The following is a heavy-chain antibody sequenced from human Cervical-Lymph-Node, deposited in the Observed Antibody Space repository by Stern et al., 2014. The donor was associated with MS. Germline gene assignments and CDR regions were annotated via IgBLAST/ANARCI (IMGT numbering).Heavy chain of an antibody. V-gene: IGHV1-18*01. CDR2: IRAYNGST. CDR3: ARDKPWAVAAKPFDY. Sequence: QVQLVESGAEVKKPGASVKVSCKASGYTFTSYGISWVRQAPGQGLEWMGWIRAYNGSTNYAQKLQGRVTMTTAPSTSTAYMELRSLRSDDTAVYSCARDKPWAVAAKPFDYWGQGTLVTVSS. J-gene: IGHJ4*02. CDR1: GYTFTSYG. D-gene: IGHD6-19*01.